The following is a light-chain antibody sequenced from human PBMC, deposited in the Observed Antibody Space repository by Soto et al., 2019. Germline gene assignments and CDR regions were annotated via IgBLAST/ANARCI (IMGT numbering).Light chain of an antibody. CDR1: ESVSSN. CDR3: QQYNYWPRT. CDR2: GAS. Sequence: EIVMTQSPGPLSVSPGERATLSCRASESVSSNLAWYQQKPGQAPGLLIYGASTRAAGVPVRFSGSGSGTEFTLTISSLQSEDFAVYYCQQYNYWPRTFGQGTKLDI. V-gene: IGKV3-15*01. J-gene: IGKJ1*01.